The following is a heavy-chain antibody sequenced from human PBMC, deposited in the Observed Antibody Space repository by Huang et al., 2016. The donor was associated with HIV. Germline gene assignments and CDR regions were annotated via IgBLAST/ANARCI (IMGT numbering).Heavy chain of an antibody. CDR1: GYTFTDSN. CDR3: ARDWSFGSSTSPAD. V-gene: IGHV1-2*02. J-gene: IGHJ4*02. CDR2: INPKRGGT. Sequence: QVQLVQSGAEVKNPGASVRVSCKASGYTFTDSNIHLVRQAPGQGLEGMGWINPKRGGTIYAQRFQGRITMTRDTTISTVHMDLRRIQSDDTAVYFCARDWSFGSSTSPADWGQGTLVTVSS. D-gene: IGHD6-6*01.